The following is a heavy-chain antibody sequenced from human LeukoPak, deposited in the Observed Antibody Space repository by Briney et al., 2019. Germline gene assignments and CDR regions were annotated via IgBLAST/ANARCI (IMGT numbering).Heavy chain of an antibody. V-gene: IGHV3-21*01. J-gene: IGHJ4*02. CDR1: GFTFSSYS. CDR2: ISSSSSYI. CDR3: ARAGGSYQPPDY. Sequence: GGSLRLSCAASGFTFSSYSMNWVRQAPGKGLEWVSSISSSSSYIYYADSVKGRFTISRDNAKNSLYLQMNSLRAEDTAVYYCARAGGSYQPPDYWGQGTLVTVSS. D-gene: IGHD1-26*01.